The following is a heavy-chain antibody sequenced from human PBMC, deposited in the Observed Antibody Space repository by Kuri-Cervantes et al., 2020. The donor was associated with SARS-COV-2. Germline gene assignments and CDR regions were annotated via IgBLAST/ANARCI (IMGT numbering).Heavy chain of an antibody. CDR2: INHSGST. V-gene: IGHV4-34*01. Sequence: SQTLSLTCAVYGGSFSGYYWSWIRQPPGKGLEWIGEINHSGSTNYNPSLKSRVTISVDTSKTQFPLKLSSVTAADTAVYYCARLGVAYCSSTSCPRSYYYGMDVWGQGTTVTVSS. D-gene: IGHD2-2*01. CDR3: ARLGVAYCSSTSCPRSYYYGMDV. J-gene: IGHJ6*02. CDR1: GGSFSGYY.